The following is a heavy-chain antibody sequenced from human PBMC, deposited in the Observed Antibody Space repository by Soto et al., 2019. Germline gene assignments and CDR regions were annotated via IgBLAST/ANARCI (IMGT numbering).Heavy chain of an antibody. D-gene: IGHD3-3*01. CDR2: INHSGSP. J-gene: IGHJ6*02. Sequence: SAPLSLTCGLSGSLPVGSLSTYFWTWIRQPPGKGLEWIGEINHSGSPNYSPSLRGRVTISLDTSKKQFSLNLSSVTAADTAVYFCARARFSQWSQDYYGLDVWGQGTTVTVSS. CDR1: GSLPVGSLSTYF. CDR3: ARARFSQWSQDYYGLDV. V-gene: IGHV4-34*01.